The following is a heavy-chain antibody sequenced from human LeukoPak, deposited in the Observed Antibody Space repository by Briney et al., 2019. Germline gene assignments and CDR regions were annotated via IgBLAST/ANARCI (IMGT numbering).Heavy chain of an antibody. J-gene: IGHJ4*02. CDR1: GFTFSSYW. CDR2: IKQDGSEK. Sequence: GGSLRLSCAASGFTFSSYWMSWVRQAPGKGLEWVANIKQDGSEKYYVDSVKGRFTISRDNAKNSLSLQMNSLRAEDTAVYYCARLTCSSTSCPCDYWGQGTLVTVSS. CDR3: ARLTCSSTSCPCDY. V-gene: IGHV3-7*01. D-gene: IGHD2-2*01.